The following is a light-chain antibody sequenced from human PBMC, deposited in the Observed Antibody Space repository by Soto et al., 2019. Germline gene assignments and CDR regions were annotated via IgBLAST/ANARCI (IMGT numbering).Light chain of an antibody. CDR2: GAS. J-gene: IGKJ5*01. CDR1: QSVSSGH. Sequence: EIVLTQSPGTLSLSPGERATLSCMASQSVSSGHLAWYQQKPGQAPRLLIYGASSRATGFPARFSGSGSGTEYTLTISNLQAEDFAVYYCQQFNNWPHTFGQGTRLEIK. CDR3: QQFNNWPHT. V-gene: IGKV3D-15*01.